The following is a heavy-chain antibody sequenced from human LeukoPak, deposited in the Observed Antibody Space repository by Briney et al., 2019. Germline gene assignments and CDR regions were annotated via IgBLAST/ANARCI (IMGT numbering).Heavy chain of an antibody. V-gene: IGHV3-7*04. Sequence: GGSLRLSCAGSGFTFSTYWMSWVRQAPGKGLERVANINQDGGEKHYVDSVKGRFTISRDNAKDSLDLQLNSLRGEDTAVYYCARMYCGGGKCYLSYFDYWGQGTVVTVSS. CDR1: GFTFSTYW. D-gene: IGHD2-21*01. J-gene: IGHJ4*02. CDR2: INQDGGEK. CDR3: ARMYCGGGKCYLSYFDY.